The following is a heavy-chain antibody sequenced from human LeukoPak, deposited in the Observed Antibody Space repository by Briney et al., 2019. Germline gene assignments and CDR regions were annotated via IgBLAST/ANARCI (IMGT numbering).Heavy chain of an antibody. D-gene: IGHD3-10*01. J-gene: IGHJ4*02. CDR2: IGNSDRTI. Sequence: PGRSLRLSCAASGFTFSSYEMNWVRQAPGKGLEWVSYIGNSDRTIYYADSLRGRFTISRDNAKNSLYLQMNSLRAEDTAVYYRARMRYGSGSDFDYWGQGTLVTVSS. CDR1: GFTFSSYE. CDR3: ARMRYGSGSDFDY. V-gene: IGHV3-48*03.